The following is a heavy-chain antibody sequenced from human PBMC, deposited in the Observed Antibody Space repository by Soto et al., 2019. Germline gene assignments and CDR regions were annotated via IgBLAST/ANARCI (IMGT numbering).Heavy chain of an antibody. CDR2: IIPILGIA. CDR1: GGTISSYT. CDR3: RCGNDDAFDI. D-gene: IGHD2-15*01. J-gene: IGHJ3*02. Sequence: QVQLVQSGAEVKKPGSSVMVSCKASGGTISSYTISWVRQAPGQGLEWMGRIIPILGIANYAQKFQGRVTITADKSTSTAYMELSSLRSEDTAVYYCRCGNDDAFDIWGQGTMVTVSS. V-gene: IGHV1-69*02.